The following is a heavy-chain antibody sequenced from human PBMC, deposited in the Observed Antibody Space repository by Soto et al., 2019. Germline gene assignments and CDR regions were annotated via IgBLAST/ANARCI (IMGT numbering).Heavy chain of an antibody. CDR2: IYYSGST. Sequence: QLQLQESGPGLVKPSETLSLTCTVSGGSISSSSYYWGWIRQPPGKGLEWIGSIYYSGSTYYNPSLKSRVTISVDTSKNQFSLKLSSVTAADTAVYYCARFWDGSGSLNWFDPWGQGTLVTVSS. CDR3: ARFWDGSGSLNWFDP. D-gene: IGHD3-10*01. V-gene: IGHV4-39*01. J-gene: IGHJ5*02. CDR1: GGSISSSSYY.